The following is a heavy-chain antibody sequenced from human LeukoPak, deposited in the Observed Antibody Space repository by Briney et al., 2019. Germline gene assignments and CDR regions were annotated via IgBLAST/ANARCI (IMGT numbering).Heavy chain of an antibody. V-gene: IGHV2-70*01. Sequence: SGPTLVNPTQTLTLTCTFSGFSLSTSGMCVGWIRQPPGKALEWLALIDWDDDKYYSTSLKTRLTISKDTSKNQVVLTMTNMGPVDTATYYCARTMGGNGYNYDYYFDYWGQGTLVTVSS. J-gene: IGHJ4*02. CDR3: ARTMGGNGYNYDYYFDY. CDR2: IDWDDDK. D-gene: IGHD5-24*01. CDR1: GFSLSTSGMC.